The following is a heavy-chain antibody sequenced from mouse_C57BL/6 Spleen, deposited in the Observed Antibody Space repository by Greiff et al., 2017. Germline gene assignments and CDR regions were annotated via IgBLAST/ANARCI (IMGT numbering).Heavy chain of an antibody. V-gene: IGHV14-4*01. Sequence: VQLQQSGAELVRPGASVKLSCTASGFNIKDDYMHWVKQRPEQGLEWIGWIDPEIGETEYASKFQGKATITADTSSNTAYMPLSRLTSEDAAVYCWTTLGLKTWLAYWGQGTLVTVSA. D-gene: IGHD1-3*01. CDR2: IDPEIGET. J-gene: IGHJ3*01. CDR3: TTLGLKTWLAY. CDR1: GFNIKDDY.